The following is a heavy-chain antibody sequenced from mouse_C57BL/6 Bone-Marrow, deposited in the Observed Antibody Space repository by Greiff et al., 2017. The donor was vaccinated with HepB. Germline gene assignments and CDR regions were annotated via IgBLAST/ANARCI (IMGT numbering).Heavy chain of an antibody. V-gene: IGHV3-5*01. CDR2: IYYSGTI. CDR3: ARDGDYYGSSY. D-gene: IGHD1-1*01. J-gene: IGHJ2*01. Sequence: DVKLVESGPGLVKPSQTVFLTCTVTGISITTGNYRWSWIRQFPGNKLEWIGYIYYSGTITYNPSLTSRPTITRDTPKNQFFLEMNSLTAEDTATYYCARDGDYYGSSYWGQGTTLTVSS. CDR1: GISITTGNYR.